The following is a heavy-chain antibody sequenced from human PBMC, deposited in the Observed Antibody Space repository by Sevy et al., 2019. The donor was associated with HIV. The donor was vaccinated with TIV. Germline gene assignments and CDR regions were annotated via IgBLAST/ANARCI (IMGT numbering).Heavy chain of an antibody. CDR1: GFTFSTYA. V-gene: IGHV3-23*01. J-gene: IGHJ6*02. CDR2: ISGSGRST. CDR3: AKGYCSGGSCPRDYYYGMDV. D-gene: IGHD2-15*01. Sequence: GGSLRLSCAASGFTFSTYAMNWVRQAPGKGLEWVSSISGSGRSTYYADSVEGRFTISRHNSKNTLYLQMNSLRADGTAVYYCAKGYCSGGSCPRDYYYGMDVWGQGTTVTVSS.